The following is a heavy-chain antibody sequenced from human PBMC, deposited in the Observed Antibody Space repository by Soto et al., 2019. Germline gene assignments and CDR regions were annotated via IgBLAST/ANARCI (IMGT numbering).Heavy chain of an antibody. CDR1: GFTFNRVW. CDR3: AFNYDSRVIRAYDM. CDR2: IQSKIDGGEI. D-gene: IGHD3-22*01. J-gene: IGHJ3*02. Sequence: EVQLVESGGGSVKPGGFLRLSCVGSGFTFNRVWMSWLRQAPGKGLECIGRIQSKIDGGEIDYAAPLKGRFAISRDDSKNTVYLQVSSLKTEDTAMYYCAFNYDSRVIRAYDMWGHGTMVTVSS. V-gene: IGHV3-15*01.